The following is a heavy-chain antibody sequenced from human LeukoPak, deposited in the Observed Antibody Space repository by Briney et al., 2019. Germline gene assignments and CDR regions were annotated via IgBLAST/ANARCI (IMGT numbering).Heavy chain of an antibody. CDR3: ARDTVTTFRFRDYYYYGMDV. V-gene: IGHV3-53*01. Sequence: GWSLRLSCAASGFTLSNAWMGWVRQAPGKGLEWVSVIYSGGSTYYADSVKGRFTISRDNSKNTLYLQMNSLRAEDTAVYYCARDTVTTFRFRDYYYYGMDVWGQGTTVTVSS. CDR1: GFTLSNAW. J-gene: IGHJ6*02. D-gene: IGHD4-17*01. CDR2: IYSGGST.